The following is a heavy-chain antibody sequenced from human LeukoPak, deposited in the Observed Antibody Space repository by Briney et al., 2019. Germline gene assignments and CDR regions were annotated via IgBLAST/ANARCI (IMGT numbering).Heavy chain of an antibody. CDR2: ISSSSSTI. J-gene: IGHJ4*02. CDR1: GFTISFNY. V-gene: IGHV3-11*04. CDR3: ATPWSY. Sequence: GGSLRLSCAASGFTISFNYMSWVRQAPGKGLEWVSYISSSSSTIYYADSVKGRFTISRDNAKNSLYLQMNSLRAEDTAVYYCATPWSYWGQGTLVTVSS. D-gene: IGHD1-1*01.